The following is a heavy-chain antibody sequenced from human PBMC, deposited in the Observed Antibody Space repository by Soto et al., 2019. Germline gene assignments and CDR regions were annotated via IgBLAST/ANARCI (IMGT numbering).Heavy chain of an antibody. CDR2: IYSGGIT. CDR1: GFTVSSYY. J-gene: IGHJ6*02. CDR3: AKEVAAAGTYGMDV. V-gene: IGHV3-66*01. D-gene: IGHD6-13*01. Sequence: EVQLVESGGGLVQPGGSLRLSCAASGFTVSSYYMSWVRQPPGKGLEWVSLIYSGGITYYADSVKGRFTISRDNSKNTLYLQMNSLRAEDTAVYYCAKEVAAAGTYGMDVWGQGTTVTVSS.